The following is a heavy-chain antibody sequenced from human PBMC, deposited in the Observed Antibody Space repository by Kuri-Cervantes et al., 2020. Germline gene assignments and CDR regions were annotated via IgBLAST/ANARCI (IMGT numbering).Heavy chain of an antibody. D-gene: IGHD2-8*01. J-gene: IGHJ4*02. V-gene: IGHV4-59*01. CDR1: GGSISSYY. CDR2: IYYSGST. CDR3: ARSSLSTNGYFPQRYFDY. Sequence: ESLKISCTVSGGSISSYYWSWIRQPPGKGLEWIGYIYYSGSTNYNPSLKSRVTISVDRSKNQFSLRLSSVTAADTAMYYCARSSLSTNGYFPQRYFDYWGQGTLVTVSS.